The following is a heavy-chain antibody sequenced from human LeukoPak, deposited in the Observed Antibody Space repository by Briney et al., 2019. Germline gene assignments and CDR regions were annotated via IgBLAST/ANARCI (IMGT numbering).Heavy chain of an antibody. V-gene: IGHV3-48*04. CDR1: GFTFSSYS. CDR3: ARVFGGSDY. Sequence: PGGSLRLSCAASGFTFSSYSMTWVRQAPGKGLEWVSYISSSSSTIYYADSLQGRFTISRDNAKNSLYLQMNSLRAEDTAIYYCARVFGGSDYWGQGTPVTVSS. J-gene: IGHJ4*02. CDR2: ISSSSSTI. D-gene: IGHD2-15*01.